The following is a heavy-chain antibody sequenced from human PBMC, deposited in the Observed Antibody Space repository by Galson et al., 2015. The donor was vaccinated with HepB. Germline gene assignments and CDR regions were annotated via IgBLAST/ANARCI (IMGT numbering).Heavy chain of an antibody. CDR3: ARVDCSSTSCYLTFGNY. CDR1: GGTFSSYT. Sequence: SVKVSCKASGGTFSSYTISWVRQAPGQGLEWMGGIIPIFGTANYAQKFQGRVTITADESTSTAYMELSSLRSEDTAVYYCARVDCSSTSCYLTFGNYWGQGTLVTVSS. CDR2: IIPIFGTA. V-gene: IGHV1-69*13. J-gene: IGHJ4*02. D-gene: IGHD2-2*01.